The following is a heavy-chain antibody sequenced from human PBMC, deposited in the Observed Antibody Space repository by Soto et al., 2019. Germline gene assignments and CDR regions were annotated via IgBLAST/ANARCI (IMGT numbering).Heavy chain of an antibody. V-gene: IGHV1-58*01. J-gene: IGHJ6*02. CDR2: IVVGSGNT. CDR1: GFTFTSSA. D-gene: IGHD6-19*01. CDR3: AAGGSGWYYYYYGMDV. Sequence: SVKVSCKASGFTFTSSAVQWVRQARGQRLEWIGWIVVGSGNTNYAQKFQERVTITRDMSTSTAYMELSSLRSEDTAVYYCAAGGSGWYYYYYGMDVWGQGTTVTVSS.